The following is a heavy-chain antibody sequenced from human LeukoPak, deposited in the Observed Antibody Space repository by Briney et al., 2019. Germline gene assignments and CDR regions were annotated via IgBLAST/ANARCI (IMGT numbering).Heavy chain of an antibody. J-gene: IGHJ4*02. CDR3: SRSLDY. CDR1: GFTFSSYS. Sequence: GGSLRLSCAASGFTFSSYSMNWVRQAPGKGMEWVANINQDGTNQYYAASVKGRFSISRDNAQNSLYLQMNSLRAEDTGVNYCSRSLDYLGQGALVTVSS. CDR2: INQDGTNQ. V-gene: IGHV3-7*01.